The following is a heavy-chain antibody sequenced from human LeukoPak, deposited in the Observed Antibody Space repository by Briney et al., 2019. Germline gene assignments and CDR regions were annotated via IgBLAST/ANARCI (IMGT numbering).Heavy chain of an antibody. Sequence: QPGRSLRLSCAASGFTFSSYAMHRVRQAPGKGLEWVAVISYDGSNKYYADSVKGRFTISRDNSKNTLYLQMNSLRAEDTAVYYCARDTDYYDSSYYFDYWGQGTLVTVSS. J-gene: IGHJ4*02. D-gene: IGHD3-22*01. V-gene: IGHV3-30-3*01. CDR2: ISYDGSNK. CDR1: GFTFSSYA. CDR3: ARDTDYYDSSYYFDY.